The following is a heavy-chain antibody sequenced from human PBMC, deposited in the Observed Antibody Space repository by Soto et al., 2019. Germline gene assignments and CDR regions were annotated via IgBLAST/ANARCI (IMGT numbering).Heavy chain of an antibody. J-gene: IGHJ4*02. V-gene: IGHV3-7*01. CDR3: ARLRGYSYGYLDY. CDR2: IKQDGSEK. D-gene: IGHD5-18*01. Sequence: GGSLRLSCAASGFTFSSYWMSWVRQAPGKGLEWVANIKQDGSEKYYVDSVRGRFTISRDNAKNSLYLQMNSLRAEDTAVYYCARLRGYSYGYLDYWGQGTLVTVSS. CDR1: GFTFSSYW.